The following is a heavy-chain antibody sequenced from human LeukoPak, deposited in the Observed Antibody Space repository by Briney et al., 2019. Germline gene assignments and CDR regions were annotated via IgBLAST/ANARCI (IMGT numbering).Heavy chain of an antibody. CDR3: ARGDGYNLERQLDY. Sequence: PSETLSLTCTVSGGSISSYYWSWVRQPPGKGLEWIGYIYYSGSTNYNSSLKSRVTISVDTSKNQFSLKLSSVTAADTAVYYCARGDGYNLERQLDYWGQGTLVTVSS. J-gene: IGHJ4*02. V-gene: IGHV4-59*01. CDR1: GGSISSYY. D-gene: IGHD5-24*01. CDR2: IYYSGST.